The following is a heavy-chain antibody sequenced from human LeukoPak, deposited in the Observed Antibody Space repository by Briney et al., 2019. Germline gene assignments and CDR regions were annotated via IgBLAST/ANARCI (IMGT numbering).Heavy chain of an antibody. Sequence: GASVKVSCRASGYTFTGYYMHWVRRAPGQGLEWMGWINPNSGGTNYAQKFQGRVTMTRDTSISTAYMELSRLRSDDTAVYYCARDIRQYYYDSSGYWFDYWGQGTLVTVSS. J-gene: IGHJ4*02. CDR2: INPNSGGT. CDR1: GYTFTGYY. CDR3: ARDIRQYYYDSSGYWFDY. D-gene: IGHD3-22*01. V-gene: IGHV1-2*02.